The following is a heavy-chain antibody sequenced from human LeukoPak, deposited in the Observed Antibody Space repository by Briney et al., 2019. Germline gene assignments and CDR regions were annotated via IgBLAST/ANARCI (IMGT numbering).Heavy chain of an antibody. CDR2: INPSGGST. CDR1: GYTFTSYY. CDR3: ARLLITMIVVDAFDI. J-gene: IGHJ3*02. Sequence: SSVKVSCKASGYTFTSYYMHWVRQAPGQGLEWMGIINPSGGSTSYAQKFQGRVTMTRDTSTSTVYMELSSLRSEDTAVYYCARLLITMIVVDAFDIWGQGTMVTVSS. D-gene: IGHD3-22*01. V-gene: IGHV1-46*01.